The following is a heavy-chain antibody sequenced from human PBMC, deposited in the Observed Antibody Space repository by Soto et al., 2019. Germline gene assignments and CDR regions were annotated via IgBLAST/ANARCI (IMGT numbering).Heavy chain of an antibody. D-gene: IGHD2-8*01. CDR2: VHSNGNT. Sequence: PSEPLSLTCTVSGASISNSYWAWIRQPPGKGLEWFGYVHSNGNTHHHPSLKSRVTISMDTSKNQFSPNLNSVTAADTAVYYCARHRRDTNGHWSQFDYWGQGTLVTVSS. CDR1: GASISNSY. CDR3: ARHRRDTNGHWSQFDY. J-gene: IGHJ4*02. V-gene: IGHV4-59*08.